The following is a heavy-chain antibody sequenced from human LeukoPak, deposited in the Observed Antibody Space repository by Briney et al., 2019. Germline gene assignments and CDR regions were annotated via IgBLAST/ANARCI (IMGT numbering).Heavy chain of an antibody. CDR1: GFTFSTYS. V-gene: IGHV3-48*01. D-gene: IGHD6-13*01. Sequence: GGSLRLSCAASGFTFSTYSMNWVRQAPGKGLEWISYLSGGSSTIYYADSVKGRFTISRDNATNSLYLQMNSLRAQDTALYYCARALVAAAQICAYWGEGTLVTVSS. CDR2: LSGGSSTI. J-gene: IGHJ4*02. CDR3: ARALVAAAQICAY.